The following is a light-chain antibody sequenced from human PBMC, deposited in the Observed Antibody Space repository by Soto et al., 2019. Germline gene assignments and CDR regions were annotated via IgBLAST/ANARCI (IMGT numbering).Light chain of an antibody. CDR3: AAWDDSLSGPGV. CDR1: ASNIGSNP. Sequence: QSVVTQPPSASGTHGQRVTISCSGSASNIGSNPVNWYQHLPGTAPKLLIYSNNQRPSGVPDRFSGSKSGTSASLAISGLRSEDEADYYCAAWDDSLSGPGVFGGGTKLTVL. V-gene: IGLV1-47*02. CDR2: SNN. J-gene: IGLJ2*01.